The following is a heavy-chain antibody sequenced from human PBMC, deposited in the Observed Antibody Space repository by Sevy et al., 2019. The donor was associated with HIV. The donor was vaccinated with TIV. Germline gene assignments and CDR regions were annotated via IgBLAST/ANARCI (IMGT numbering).Heavy chain of an antibody. CDR2: MSAYNGNT. Sequence: ASVKVSCKASGYTFTSYGISWVRQAPGQGLEWMGWMSAYNGNTNYAQKLQGRVTMTTDTSTSTAYMELRSLRSDDTAVYYCAREGGQLVPAYFDYWGQGTLVTVSS. D-gene: IGHD6-6*01. CDR3: AREGGQLVPAYFDY. V-gene: IGHV1-18*01. J-gene: IGHJ4*02. CDR1: GYTFTSYG.